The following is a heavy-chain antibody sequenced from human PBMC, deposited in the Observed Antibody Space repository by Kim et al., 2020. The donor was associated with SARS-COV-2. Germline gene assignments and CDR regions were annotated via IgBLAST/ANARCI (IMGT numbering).Heavy chain of an antibody. V-gene: IGHV3-48*03. J-gene: IGHJ4*02. D-gene: IGHD3-22*01. CDR3: AGDYYDSSGYSQPFDY. Sequence: VKGQFNISRDNAKNSLYLQMNSLRAEDTAVYYCAGDYYDSSGYSQPFDYWGQGTLVTVSS.